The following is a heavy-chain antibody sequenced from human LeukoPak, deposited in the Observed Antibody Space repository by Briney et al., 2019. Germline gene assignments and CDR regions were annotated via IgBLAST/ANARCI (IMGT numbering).Heavy chain of an antibody. Sequence: GGSLRLSCAASGFTFSSYEMNWVRQAPGKWLEWVSYISSGRDTIYYADSAKGRFTISRDNAKNSLYLQMNSLRAEDTAVYYCAKDLHYGSADYWGQGTLVTVSS. V-gene: IGHV3-48*03. CDR3: AKDLHYGSADY. CDR1: GFTFSSYE. D-gene: IGHD3-10*01. CDR2: ISSGRDTI. J-gene: IGHJ4*02.